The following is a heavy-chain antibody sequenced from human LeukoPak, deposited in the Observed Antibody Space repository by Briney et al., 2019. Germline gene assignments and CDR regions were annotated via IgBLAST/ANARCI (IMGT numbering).Heavy chain of an antibody. CDR3: ARDLDIVVVPASWFYP. Sequence: GGSLRLSCAASGFTFSTYSMNWVRQAPGRGLEWVSSISSSSKYIYYADSVKGRFTISRDDAKNSLSLQMNSLRAEDTAVYYCARDLDIVVVPASWFYPWGQGTLVTVST. D-gene: IGHD2-2*03. J-gene: IGHJ5*02. CDR2: ISSSSKYI. CDR1: GFTFSTYS. V-gene: IGHV3-21*01.